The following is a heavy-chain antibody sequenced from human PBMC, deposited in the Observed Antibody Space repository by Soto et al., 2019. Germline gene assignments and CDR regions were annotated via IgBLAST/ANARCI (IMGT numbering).Heavy chain of an antibody. D-gene: IGHD2-2*01. V-gene: IGHV2-5*02. CDR2: IYWDDDK. CDR1: GFSLSADGVG. CDR3: AHAYGGTSWPNDAFDV. Sequence: QITLKESGPTLVKPTQTLTLTCTFSGFSLSADGVGVGWIRQPPGKALEWLALIYWDDDKRYRPSLKSRLTITNDPSKNPVVLTMTNMDPVDTATYYCAHAYGGTSWPNDAFDVWGQGTVVTVSS. J-gene: IGHJ3*01.